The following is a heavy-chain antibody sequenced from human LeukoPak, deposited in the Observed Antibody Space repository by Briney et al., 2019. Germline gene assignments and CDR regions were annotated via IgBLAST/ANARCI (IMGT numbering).Heavy chain of an antibody. CDR3: ARDRWGFFES. CDR2: ISSGSGTI. D-gene: IGHD3-3*01. Sequence: GGSLRLSCAASGFTFSSYSMNWVRQAPGKGLEYVSYISSGSGTIYYADSVKGRFTISRDNAKNSLYLQMNSLRAEDTAVYYCARDRWGFFESWGQGTLVTVSS. J-gene: IGHJ4*02. V-gene: IGHV3-48*01. CDR1: GFTFSSYS.